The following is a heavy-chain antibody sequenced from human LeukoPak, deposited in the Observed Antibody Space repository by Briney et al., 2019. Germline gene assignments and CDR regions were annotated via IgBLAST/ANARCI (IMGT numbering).Heavy chain of an antibody. J-gene: IGHJ6*02. D-gene: IGHD4-11*01. CDR1: GYTFTGYY. Sequence: ASVKVSCKASGYTFTGYYMYWVRQAPGQGLEWMGWINPNSGGTNYAQKFQGRVTMTRDTSISTAYMELSRLRSDDTAVYYCARGGTTPIYYYYGMDVWGQGTTVTVSS. CDR3: ARGGTTPIYYYYGMDV. CDR2: INPNSGGT. V-gene: IGHV1-2*02.